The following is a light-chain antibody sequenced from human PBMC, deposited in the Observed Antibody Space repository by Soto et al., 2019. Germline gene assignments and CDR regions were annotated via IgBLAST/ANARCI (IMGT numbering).Light chain of an antibody. V-gene: IGLV2-14*03. Sequence: QAVLTHPASVSGSPGQSITISCTGTSSDVGGYNYVSWYQQHPGKGPKLMIYEVSNRPSGVSNRFSGSKSGNTATLTISGLQAEDEADYYCSSYTSTTTRVFGTGTKV. CDR3: SSYTSTTTRV. CDR2: EVS. CDR1: SSDVGGYNY. J-gene: IGLJ1*01.